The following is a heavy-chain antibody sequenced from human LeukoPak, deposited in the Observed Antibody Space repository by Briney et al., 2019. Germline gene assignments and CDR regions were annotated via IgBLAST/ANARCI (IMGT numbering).Heavy chain of an antibody. CDR3: ARPSDYSYGYFDY. V-gene: IGHV3-30*03. CDR2: ISYDGSNK. D-gene: IGHD5-18*01. J-gene: IGHJ4*02. Sequence: GGSLRLSCAASGFILSSYGMHWVRQAPGKGLEWVAVISYDGSNKYYADSVKGRFTISRDNSKNTLYLQMNSLRAEDTAVYYCARPSDYSYGYFDYWGQGTLVTVSS. CDR1: GFILSSYG.